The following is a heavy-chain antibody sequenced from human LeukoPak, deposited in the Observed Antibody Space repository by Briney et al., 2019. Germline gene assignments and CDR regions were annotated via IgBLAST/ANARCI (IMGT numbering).Heavy chain of an antibody. V-gene: IGHV3-74*01. CDR2: INTDGSLT. CDR1: GFTFSHYW. Sequence: GSLRLSCAASGFTFSHYWMYWVRPGPGTGLVWVSGINTDGSLTNYADSVEGRFTISRDNAKNTLYLQASSLRAEDTAVYYCARAADYRIDQWGQGALVTASS. J-gene: IGHJ4*02. D-gene: IGHD3-16*01. CDR3: ARAADYRIDQ.